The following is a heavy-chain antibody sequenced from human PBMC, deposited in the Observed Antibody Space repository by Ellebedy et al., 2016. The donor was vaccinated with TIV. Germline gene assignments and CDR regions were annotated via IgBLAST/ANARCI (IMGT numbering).Heavy chain of an antibody. Sequence: PGGSLRLSCAASGFTFSRYAMTWVRQAPGKGLEWVSGIVGNGAQRYADSVKGRFTISRDNAKNTLYLQMNSLRLEDTGVYFCARAGSYRFDYWGQGSLVTVSS. J-gene: IGHJ4*02. CDR2: IVGNGA. CDR1: GFTFSRYA. CDR3: ARAGSYRFDY. V-gene: IGHV3-23*01. D-gene: IGHD1-26*01.